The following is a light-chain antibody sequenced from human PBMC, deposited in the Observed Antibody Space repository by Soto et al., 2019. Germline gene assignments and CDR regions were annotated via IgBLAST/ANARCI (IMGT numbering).Light chain of an antibody. CDR3: QQTHAVPLT. V-gene: IGKV1-39*01. CDR2: GAS. Sequence: DVQMTQSPSSLSASVGDRVTITCRASQPISNYLNWYQQKEGEAPKVLIFGASSLQSGVQSKFSGSGYGTDFTLIINNLHPDDFATYYCQQTHAVPLTFGQGTRL. J-gene: IGKJ5*01. CDR1: QPISNY.